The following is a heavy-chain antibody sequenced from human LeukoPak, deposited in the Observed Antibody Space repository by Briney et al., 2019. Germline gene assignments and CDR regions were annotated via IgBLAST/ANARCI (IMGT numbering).Heavy chain of an antibody. J-gene: IGHJ4*02. CDR1: GYSISSIYY. D-gene: IGHD3-10*01. Sequence: PSETLSLTCEVSGYSISSIYYWGWIRQPPGKGLEWIGYIYHSGSTYYNPSLKSRVTISVDRSKIQFSLKLSSVTAADTAVYYCARTSSLGSPIDYWGQGTLVTVSS. CDR3: ARTSSLGSPIDY. CDR2: IYHSGST. V-gene: IGHV4-38-2*01.